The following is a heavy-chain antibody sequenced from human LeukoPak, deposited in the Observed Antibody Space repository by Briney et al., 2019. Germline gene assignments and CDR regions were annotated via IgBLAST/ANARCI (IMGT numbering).Heavy chain of an antibody. D-gene: IGHD5-12*01. V-gene: IGHV1-18*01. J-gene: IGHJ4*02. CDR1: GYTFTSYG. CDR3: ARESSGYDSLDY. Sequence: ASVKVSCKASGYTFTSYGISWVRQAPGQGLERMGWISAYNGNTNYAQKLQGRVTMTTDTSTSTAYMELRSLRSDDTAVYYCARESSGYDSLDYWGQGTLVTVSS. CDR2: ISAYNGNT.